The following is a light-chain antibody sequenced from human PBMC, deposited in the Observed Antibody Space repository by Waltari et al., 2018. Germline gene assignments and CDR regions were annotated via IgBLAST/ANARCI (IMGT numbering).Light chain of an antibody. CDR1: QSVCSY. CDR3: QQRSNWPRTWT. J-gene: IGKJ1*01. Sequence: EIVLTPSPATLSLSPGERATLSCRASQSVCSYLAWYQQKPGQAPRLLIEDASNRATGIPARFSGSGSGTDFTLTISSLEPEDFAVYYCQQRSNWPRTWTFGQGTKVEIK. CDR2: DAS. V-gene: IGKV3-11*01.